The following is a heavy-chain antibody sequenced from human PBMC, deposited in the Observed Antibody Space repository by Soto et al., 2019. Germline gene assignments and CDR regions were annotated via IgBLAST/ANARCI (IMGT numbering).Heavy chain of an antibody. V-gene: IGHV3-74*01. J-gene: IGHJ6*03. CDR3: ARGAGGYYYMDV. CDR1: GFTFSSYW. D-gene: IGHD3-10*01. Sequence: EVQLVESGGGLVQPGGSLRLSCAASGFTFSSYWMHWVRQVPGKGLVWVSRLYTDGSRTSYADSVKGRFTISRDNAKNKLYRQMNSLRAEDTAVYYCARGAGGYYYMDVWGKGTTVTVSS. CDR2: LYTDGSRT.